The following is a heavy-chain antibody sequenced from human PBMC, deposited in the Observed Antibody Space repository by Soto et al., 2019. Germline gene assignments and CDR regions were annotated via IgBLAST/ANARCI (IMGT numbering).Heavy chain of an antibody. CDR2: IYYSGST. CDR1: GGSISSSSYY. V-gene: IGHV4-39*01. CDR3: ASLWGGDYDFWSGYYDSYYYGMDV. D-gene: IGHD3-3*01. Sequence: PSETLSLTCSVAGGSISSSSYYWGWIRQPPGKGREWIGSIYYSGSTYYNPSLKSRVTISVDTSKNQFSLKLSSVTAADTAVYYCASLWGGDYDFWSGYYDSYYYGMDVWGQGTTVTVSS. J-gene: IGHJ6*02.